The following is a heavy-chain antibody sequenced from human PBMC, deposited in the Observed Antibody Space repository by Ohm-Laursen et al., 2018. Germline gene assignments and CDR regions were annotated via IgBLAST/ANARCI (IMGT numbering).Heavy chain of an antibody. CDR1: GYTFTGYY. J-gene: IGHJ6*02. Sequence: SSVKVSCKASGYTFTGYYMHWVRQAPGQGLEWMGWINPNTGGTNYAQKFQGRVTMTSDTSISTAYMDLSRLTSDDTAVYYCARRSGFWRDLDVWGQGTTVTVSS. V-gene: IGHV1-2*02. CDR2: INPNTGGT. CDR3: ARRSGFWRDLDV. D-gene: IGHD3-3*01.